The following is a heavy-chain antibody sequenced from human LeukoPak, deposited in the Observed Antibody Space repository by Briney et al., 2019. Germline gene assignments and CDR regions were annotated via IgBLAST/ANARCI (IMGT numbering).Heavy chain of an antibody. Sequence: SETLSLTCTVSGGSISSSSYYWGWIRQPPGKGLEWIGSIYYSGSTYYNPSLKSRVTISLDTSKNQFSLKLSSVTAADTAVYYCARHPEMATPLDYWGQGTLVTVSS. CDR2: IYYSGST. D-gene: IGHD5-24*01. V-gene: IGHV4-39*01. CDR3: ARHPEMATPLDY. CDR1: GGSISSSSYY. J-gene: IGHJ4*02.